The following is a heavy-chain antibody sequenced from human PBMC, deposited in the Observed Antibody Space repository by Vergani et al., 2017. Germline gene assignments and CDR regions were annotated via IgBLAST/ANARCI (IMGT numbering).Heavy chain of an antibody. CDR3: ARGDSSGWYPNWGFKL. CDR2: INPNSGGT. V-gene: IGHV1-2*02. D-gene: IGHD6-19*01. J-gene: IGHJ4*02. CDR1: GYTFTGYY. Sequence: QVQLVQSGAEVKKPGASVKVSCKASGYTFTGYYMHWVRQAPGQGLEWMGWINPNSGGTHYAQKFQGRVTMTRDTTISTAYMDLSRLRSDDTAVYYCARGDSSGWYPNWGFKLWGQGTLHTVST.